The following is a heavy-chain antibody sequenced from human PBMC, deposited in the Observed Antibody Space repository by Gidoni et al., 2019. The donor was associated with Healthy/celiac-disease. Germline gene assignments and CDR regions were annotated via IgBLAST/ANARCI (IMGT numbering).Heavy chain of an antibody. J-gene: IGHJ3*02. CDR1: GVTCSSYG. CDR3: AKTGSGGNSFDAFDI. D-gene: IGHD2-21*02. Sequence: AASGVTCSSYGMHWVRQAPGKGLEVVAVISYDGINKYYADSVKGRFTISRDNSKHTLYLQMNSLRAEDTAVYYCAKTGSGGNSFDAFDIWGQGTMVTVSS. V-gene: IGHV3-30*18. CDR2: ISYDGINK.